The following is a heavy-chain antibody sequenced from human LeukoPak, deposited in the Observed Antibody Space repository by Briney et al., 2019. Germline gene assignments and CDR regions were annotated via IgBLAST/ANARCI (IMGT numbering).Heavy chain of an antibody. CDR1: GFTFSSSW. CDR3: ARGYNFGLDY. CDR2: ISSDGSST. D-gene: IGHD1-1*01. V-gene: IGHV3-74*01. Sequence: GGSLRLSCAASGFTFSSSWMHWVRQAPGKGLVWVSRISSDGSSTNYADSVKGRFTISRDNAKNTLYLQMDSLRAEDTSVYYCARGYNFGLDYWGLGALVTVSS. J-gene: IGHJ4*02.